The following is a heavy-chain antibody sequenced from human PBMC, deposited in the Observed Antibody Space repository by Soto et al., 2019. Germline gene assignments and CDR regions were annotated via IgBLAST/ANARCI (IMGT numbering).Heavy chain of an antibody. J-gene: IGHJ5*02. D-gene: IGHD6-19*01. V-gene: IGHV1-3*01. CDR3: ARALPGIAMVP. Sequence: QVQLVQSGAEVKKPGASVKVSCKASGYTFTSYAMHWVRQAPGQRLEWMGWINAGNGNTEYSQKFQGRVTITRDTFASTAYMELSSLGSEDTAVYFWARALPGIAMVPWGQGTLVTVSS. CDR1: GYTFTSYA. CDR2: INAGNGNT.